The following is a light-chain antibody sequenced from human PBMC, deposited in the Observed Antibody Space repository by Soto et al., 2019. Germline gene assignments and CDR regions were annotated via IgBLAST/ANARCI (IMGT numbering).Light chain of an antibody. CDR3: QQYDTYPWT. CDR1: QRMSAW. Sequence: DIQMTQSPTTLSASVGERVIITCRASQRMSAWLAWYQQKPGKAPTLLIYDASSLENGVPSRFSGSGSGTDFTLTISSLQPDDFATHYCQQYDTYPWTFGQGTKVEIK. CDR2: DAS. J-gene: IGKJ1*01. V-gene: IGKV1-5*01.